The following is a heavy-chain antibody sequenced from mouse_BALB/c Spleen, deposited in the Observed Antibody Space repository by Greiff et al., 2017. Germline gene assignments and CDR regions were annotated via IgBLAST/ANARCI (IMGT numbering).Heavy chain of an antibody. D-gene: IGHD2-9*01. V-gene: IGHV14-3*02. CDR2: IDPANGNT. J-gene: IGHJ3*01. CDR3: ARPYYGFDEGFAY. Sequence: VHVKQSGAELVKPGASVKLSCTASGFNIKDTYMHWVKQRPEQGLEWIGRIDPANGNTKYDPKFQGKATITADTSSNTAYLQLSSLTSEDTAVYYCARPYYGFDEGFAYWGQGTLVTVSA. CDR1: GFNIKDTY.